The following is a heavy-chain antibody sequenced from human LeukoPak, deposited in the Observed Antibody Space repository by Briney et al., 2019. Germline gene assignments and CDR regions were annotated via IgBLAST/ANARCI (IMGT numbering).Heavy chain of an antibody. D-gene: IGHD3-10*01. CDR1: GFTVSSNY. V-gene: IGHV3-66*01. J-gene: IGHJ6*02. Sequence: GGSLRLSCAASGFTVSSNYMSWVRQAPGKGLEWVSVIYSGGSTYYADSVKGRFTISRDNSKNTLYLQMNSLRAEDTAVYYCATTHYFHYYGSGYGMDVWGQGTTVTVSS. CDR2: IYSGGST. CDR3: ATTHYFHYYGSGYGMDV.